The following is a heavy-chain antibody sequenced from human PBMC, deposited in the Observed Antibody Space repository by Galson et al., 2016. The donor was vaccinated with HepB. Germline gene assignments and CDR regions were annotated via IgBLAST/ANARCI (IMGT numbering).Heavy chain of an antibody. Sequence: CAASGFTFRHHWMHWVRQAPGKGLLLVSRVAPSGDVTRYADSVRGRFIVSRDNAKNSLYLQMNSLRADDTAVYYCAREGRQLAAAGLDLWGPGTLVTVSS. CDR2: VAPSGDVT. V-gene: IGHV3-74*01. J-gene: IGHJ5*02. CDR3: AREGRQLAAAGLDL. D-gene: IGHD6-13*01. CDR1: GFTFRHHW.